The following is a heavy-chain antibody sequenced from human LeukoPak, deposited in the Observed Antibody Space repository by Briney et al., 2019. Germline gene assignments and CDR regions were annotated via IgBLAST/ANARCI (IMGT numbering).Heavy chain of an antibody. J-gene: IGHJ6*04. CDR1: GGSISSYY. CDR2: IYASGST. D-gene: IGHD5-24*01. Sequence: PSETLSLTCSVSGGSISSYYWSWIRQPPGKRLEWIGYIYASGSTNYNPSLKSRVTISVDTSKNQFSLKLSSVTAADTAVYYCARHQLRGDLSPLEDWGKGTTVTVSS. V-gene: IGHV4-4*09. CDR3: ARHQLRGDLSPLED.